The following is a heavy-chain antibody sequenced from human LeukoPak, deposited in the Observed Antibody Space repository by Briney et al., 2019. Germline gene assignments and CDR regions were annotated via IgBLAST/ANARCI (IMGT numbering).Heavy chain of an antibody. CDR3: ARDYYDSTNFDY. Sequence: GGSLRLSCAASGFTFDDYGMSWVRQAPGKGLEWVSGMNWNGGSTGYADSVKGRFTISRDNAKNSLYLQMNSLRAEDTALYYCARDYYDSTNFDYWGQGTLVTFSS. V-gene: IGHV3-20*04. D-gene: IGHD5-12*01. CDR2: MNWNGGST. J-gene: IGHJ4*02. CDR1: GFTFDDYG.